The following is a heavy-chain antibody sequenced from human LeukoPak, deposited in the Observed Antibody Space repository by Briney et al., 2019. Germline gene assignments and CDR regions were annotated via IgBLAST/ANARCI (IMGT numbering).Heavy chain of an antibody. J-gene: IGHJ4*02. CDR3: AKGSYYDSSGSLYFDY. Sequence: PGGSLRLSCAASGFTFSSYAMSWVRQAPGKGLEWVSGISGSGDSTYYADSVKGRFTISRDNSKNTLYVQVNSLGTEDTAAYYCAKGSYYDSSGSLYFDYWGQGTLVTVSS. CDR2: ISGSGDST. D-gene: IGHD3-22*01. CDR1: GFTFSSYA. V-gene: IGHV3-23*01.